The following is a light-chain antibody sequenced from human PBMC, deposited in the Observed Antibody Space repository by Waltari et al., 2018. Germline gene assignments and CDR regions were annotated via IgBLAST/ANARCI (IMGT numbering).Light chain of an antibody. CDR2: AVS. CDR1: SSDVGNYKR. J-gene: IGLJ2*01. CDR3: SSYAGSSKGV. V-gene: IGLV2-23*02. Sequence: QSALTQPASVSGSPGQSITISCTGTSSDVGNYKRFSWYQQHPGKAPKLMIYAVSKRPSGGSDRFSGSKSGDMASLTISGLQPEDEAEYFCSSYAGSSKGVFGGGTKVTVL.